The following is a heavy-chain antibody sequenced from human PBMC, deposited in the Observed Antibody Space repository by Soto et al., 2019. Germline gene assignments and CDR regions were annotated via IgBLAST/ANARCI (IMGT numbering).Heavy chain of an antibody. CDR2: ISGSGGST. J-gene: IGHJ4*02. CDR3: AKRYCSGGICYPLDH. Sequence: GGSLRLSCAASGFTFSSYAMSWVRQAPGKGLERVSAISGSGGSTYYADSVKGRFTTSRDNSKNTLYLQMNSLRAEDTAVYFCAKRYCSGGICYPLDHWGQGTQVTVSS. D-gene: IGHD2-15*01. CDR1: GFTFSSYA. V-gene: IGHV3-23*01.